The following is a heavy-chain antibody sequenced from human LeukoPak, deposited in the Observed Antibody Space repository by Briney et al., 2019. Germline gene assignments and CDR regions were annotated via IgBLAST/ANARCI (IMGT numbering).Heavy chain of an antibody. CDR2: ISYDEGDK. V-gene: IGHV3-30*18. CDR3: AKVGRKDLRHSTAMVTRFDY. Sequence: PGGSLRLSCAASGFTFSNYGVHWVRQAPGKGLEWVAVISYDEGDKYYADSVKGRFTISRDNSKNTLYLQMNSLRVEDTAVYYCAKVGRKDLRHSTAMVTRFDYWGQGTLVTVSS. CDR1: GFTFSNYG. J-gene: IGHJ4*02. D-gene: IGHD5-18*01.